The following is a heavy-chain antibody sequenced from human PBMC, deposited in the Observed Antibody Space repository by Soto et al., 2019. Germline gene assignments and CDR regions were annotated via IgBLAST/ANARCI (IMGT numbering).Heavy chain of an antibody. D-gene: IGHD5-18*01. J-gene: IGHJ5*02. CDR3: TTDYGDTAMAT. Sequence: EEQLAESGGGLVKPGGSLSLSCAASGFSFSNVWMTWVRQVPGKGLEWVARIKSKTDGGTVDYSAPVKGRFTISRDDSKSMLYLQMSSLKMEDTAVYYCTTDYGDTAMATWGQGTLVTVSA. CDR2: IKSKTDGGTV. CDR1: GFSFSNVW. V-gene: IGHV3-15*07.